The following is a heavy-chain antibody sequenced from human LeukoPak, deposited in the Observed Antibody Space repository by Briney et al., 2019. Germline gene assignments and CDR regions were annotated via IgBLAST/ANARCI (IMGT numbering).Heavy chain of an antibody. Sequence: PGGSLRLSCAASGFTFSSYGMHWVRQAPGKGLEWVAVIWYDGSNKYYADSVKGRFTISRDNSKNTLYLQMNSLRAEDTAVYYCVRDRGYCSGGTCYALWDYWGQGTLVTVSS. CDR3: VRDRGYCSGGTCYALWDY. CDR2: IWYDGSNK. CDR1: GFTFSSYG. V-gene: IGHV3-33*01. J-gene: IGHJ4*02. D-gene: IGHD2-15*01.